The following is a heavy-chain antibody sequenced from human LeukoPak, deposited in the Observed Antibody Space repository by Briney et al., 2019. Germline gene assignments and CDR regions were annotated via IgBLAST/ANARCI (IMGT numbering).Heavy chain of an antibody. D-gene: IGHD1-26*01. CDR2: IIPIFGTA. Sequence: SSVKVSCKAAGGSLSRYAISRVRQAPGQGLEWMGRIIPIFGTAHYAQKFQGRVTITPDESTSTPYIGLSSLRSEDTAVYYCARSIGEPHSLDYWGQGTLVTVSS. CDR3: ARSIGEPHSLDY. CDR1: GGSLSRYA. V-gene: IGHV1-69*13. J-gene: IGHJ4*02.